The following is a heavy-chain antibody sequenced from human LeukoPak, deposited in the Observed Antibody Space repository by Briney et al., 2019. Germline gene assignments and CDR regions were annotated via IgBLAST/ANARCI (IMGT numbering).Heavy chain of an antibody. J-gene: IGHJ5*02. D-gene: IGHD6-13*01. CDR1: GGSISSSSYY. Sequence: SETLSLTCTVSGGSISSSSYYWGWIRQPPGKGLEWIGSIYYSGSTYYNPSLKSRVTISVDTSKNQFSLKLSSVTAAGTAVYYCARDSVSSWYGVWFDPWGQGTLVTVSS. CDR3: ARDSVSSWYGVWFDP. CDR2: IYYSGST. V-gene: IGHV4-39*07.